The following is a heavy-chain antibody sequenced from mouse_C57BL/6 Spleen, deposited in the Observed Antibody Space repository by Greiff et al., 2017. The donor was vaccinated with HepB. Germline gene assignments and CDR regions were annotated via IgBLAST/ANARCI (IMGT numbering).Heavy chain of an antibody. CDR3: ARGVETNTRVYFDY. V-gene: IGHV1-64*01. Sequence: QVQLQQPGAELVKPGASVKLSCKASGYTFTSYWMHWVKQRPGQGLEWIGMIHPNSGSTNYNEKFKSKATLTVDKSSSTAYMQLSSLTSEDSAVYYCARGVETNTRVYFDYWGQSTTLTVSS. CDR1: GYTFTSYW. CDR2: IHPNSGST. J-gene: IGHJ2*01. D-gene: IGHD3-1*01.